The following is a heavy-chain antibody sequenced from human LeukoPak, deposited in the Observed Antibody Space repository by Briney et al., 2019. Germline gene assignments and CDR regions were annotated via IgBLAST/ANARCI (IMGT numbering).Heavy chain of an antibody. J-gene: IGHJ4*02. CDR2: IFNSGTT. CDR3: ADTYGN. V-gene: IGHV4-30-4*08. Sequence: SQTLSLTCTVTGASVNSDSYYWSWIRQPPGQGLEWIGYIFNSGTTYYIPSPRSRVIISLDTSKNQFSLKMSSVTAADMAVYFCADTYGNWGQGTLVTVSS. D-gene: IGHD5-18*01. CDR1: GASVNSDSYY.